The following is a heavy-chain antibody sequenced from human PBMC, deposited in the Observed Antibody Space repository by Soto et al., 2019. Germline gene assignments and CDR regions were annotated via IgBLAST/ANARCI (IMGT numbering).Heavy chain of an antibody. V-gene: IGHV5-51*01. CDR3: ARQDDSSVYEIEIAEYFQH. Sequence: PGESLKISCKGSGYSFTSYWIGWVRQMPGKGLEWMGIIYPGDSDTRYSPSFQGQVTISADKSISTAYLQWSSLKASDTAMYYCARQDDSSVYEIEIAEYFQHWGQGTLVTVSS. CDR1: GYSFTSYW. J-gene: IGHJ1*01. CDR2: IYPGDSDT. D-gene: IGHD3-22*01.